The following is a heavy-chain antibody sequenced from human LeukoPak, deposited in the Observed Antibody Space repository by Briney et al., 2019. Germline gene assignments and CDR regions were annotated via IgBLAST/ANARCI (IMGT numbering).Heavy chain of an antibody. D-gene: IGHD5-12*01. CDR1: GFTFNHYG. J-gene: IGHJ4*02. V-gene: IGHV3-30*18. CDR3: AKDRRGYSGYDSDYFDY. CDR2: ISYDGVNT. Sequence: PGRSLRLSCAASGFTFNHYGMHWVRQAPGKGLEWVAVISYDGVNTYYADSVKGRFTISRDKSKNTLYLHMSSLRAEDTAVYYCAKDRRGYSGYDSDYFDYWGQGSLVTVSA.